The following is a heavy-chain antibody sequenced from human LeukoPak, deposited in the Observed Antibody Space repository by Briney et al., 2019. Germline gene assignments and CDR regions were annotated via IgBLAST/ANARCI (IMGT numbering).Heavy chain of an antibody. CDR1: GGSISTYY. CDR3: AREFSGTSIAARVFDS. Sequence: SETLSLTCTLSGGSISTYYWSWIRQPPGKGLEWIGYIYHSGSTNYNPSLKSRVTISVDTSKNQFSLKLSSVTAADTAVYYCAREFSGTSIAARVFDSWGQGTLVTVSS. V-gene: IGHV4-59*01. CDR2: IYHSGST. J-gene: IGHJ4*02. D-gene: IGHD6-6*01.